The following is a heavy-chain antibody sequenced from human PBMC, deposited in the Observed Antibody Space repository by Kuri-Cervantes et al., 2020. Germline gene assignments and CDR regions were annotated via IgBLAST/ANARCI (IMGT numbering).Heavy chain of an antibody. CDR3: ARDPYYYDSSGYPYY. D-gene: IGHD3-22*01. CDR2: LGNSHDYI. CDR1: GFTFSSYT. J-gene: IGHJ4*02. Sequence: GGSLRLSCTVSGFTFSSYTMSWVRLAPGKGLEWVSSLGNSHDYIHYADSVKGRFTISRDNSKNTLYLQMNSLRAEDTAVYYCARDPYYYDSSGYPYYWGQGTLVTVSS. V-gene: IGHV3-21*01.